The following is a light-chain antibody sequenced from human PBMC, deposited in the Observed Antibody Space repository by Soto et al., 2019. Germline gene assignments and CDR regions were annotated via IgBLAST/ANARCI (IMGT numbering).Light chain of an antibody. CDR1: QSVSSN. J-gene: IGKJ1*01. CDR2: SAS. V-gene: IGKV3-15*01. Sequence: EIVMTQSPATLSVSPGERATLSCRASQSVSSNLAWYQQKLGQAPRLLIYSASTRATGIPARFSGSGSGTEFTLTISSLQSEDFAVYYCQEYGTSRTFGQGTKVEIK. CDR3: QEYGTSRT.